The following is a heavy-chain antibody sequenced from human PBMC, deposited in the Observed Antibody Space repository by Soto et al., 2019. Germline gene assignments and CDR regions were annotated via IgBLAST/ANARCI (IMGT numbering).Heavy chain of an antibody. CDR2: IIPMFGTA. D-gene: IGHD3-3*01. J-gene: IGHJ2*01. CDR3: ARGFIFGVVTRNWYFDL. Sequence: DLVQSGAEVKKPGSSVKVSCKASGGNFSNFAISWVRQAPGQGLEWMGGIIPMFGTANYAQNFQGRVTITAHESTSTAYMELSSLRSEDTAVYYCARGFIFGVVTRNWYFDLWGRGTLVTVSS. CDR1: GGNFSNFA. V-gene: IGHV1-69*01.